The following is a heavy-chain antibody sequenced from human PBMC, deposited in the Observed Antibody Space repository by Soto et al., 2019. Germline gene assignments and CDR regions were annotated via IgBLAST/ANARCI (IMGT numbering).Heavy chain of an antibody. V-gene: IGHV1-46*01. Sequence: ASVKVSCKASGYTFTSYYMNWVRQAPGQGLEWMGIINPSGGSTSYTQKFQGRVTMTRDTSTSTVYMELSSLRSEDTAVYYCSTLGRGNFDCWGQGTLVTVSS. CDR1: GYTFTSYY. J-gene: IGHJ4*02. CDR3: STLGRGNFDC. D-gene: IGHD7-27*01. CDR2: INPSGGST.